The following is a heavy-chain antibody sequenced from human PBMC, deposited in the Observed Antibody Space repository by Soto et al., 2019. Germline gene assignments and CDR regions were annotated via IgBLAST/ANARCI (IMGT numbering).Heavy chain of an antibody. CDR3: ASGIQLWLRRINNGYSG. Sequence: QVQLVQSGAEVKKPESSVKVSCKAPGGTFSTYAISWVRQAPGQGLEWMGGIIPMFGTANYAQRFQDRVTITEDASTTTVSMELSSVRSEDTAVYFCASGIQLWLRRINNGYSGWGQGTLVTVSS. D-gene: IGHD5-18*01. J-gene: IGHJ4*02. V-gene: IGHV1-69*12. CDR2: IIPMFGTA. CDR1: GGTFSTYA.